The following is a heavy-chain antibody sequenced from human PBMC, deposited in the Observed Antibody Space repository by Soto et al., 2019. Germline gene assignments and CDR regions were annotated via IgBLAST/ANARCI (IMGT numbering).Heavy chain of an antibody. V-gene: IGHV1-18*01. J-gene: IGHJ6*02. Sequence: QVQLVQSGAEVKQAGASLKVSCKASGYSFTSYGISWVRQAPGQGLEWVGWIFPYNGNTNYAKKLQDRVTMTTDTSTNTAYMELRSLRSDDTAVYYCARDQNRFYGMDVWGQGTTVTVSS. CDR1: GYSFTSYG. CDR2: IFPYNGNT. CDR3: ARDQNRFYGMDV.